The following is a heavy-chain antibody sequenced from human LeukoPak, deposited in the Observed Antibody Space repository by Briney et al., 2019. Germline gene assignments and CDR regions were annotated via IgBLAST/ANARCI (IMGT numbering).Heavy chain of an antibody. CDR3: AFGGGTTGLFDY. D-gene: IGHD1-1*01. Sequence: GGSLRLSCAASGFTFSSHNMSWVRQAPGKGLEWFSYVSSSSSITYYADSVKGRFTISRDNAKNSLYLQMNSLRVEDTAVYYCAFGGGTTGLFDYWGQGTLVTASS. CDR1: GFTFSSHN. CDR2: VSSSSSIT. V-gene: IGHV3-48*04. J-gene: IGHJ4*02.